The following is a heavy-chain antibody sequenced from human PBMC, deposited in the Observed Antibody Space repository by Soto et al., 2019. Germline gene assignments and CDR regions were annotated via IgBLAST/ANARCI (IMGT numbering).Heavy chain of an antibody. D-gene: IGHD3-22*01. J-gene: IGHJ4*02. CDR3: AKDSGYYSLNFDY. V-gene: IGHV3-30*18. Sequence: QVQLVESGGGVVQPGRSLRLSCAASGFTFSSYGMHWVRQAPGKGLEWVAVISYDGSNKYYADSVKGRFTISRDNSKNTLYLQMNRLRAEDTAVYYCAKDSGYYSLNFDYWGQGTLVTVSS. CDR2: ISYDGSNK. CDR1: GFTFSSYG.